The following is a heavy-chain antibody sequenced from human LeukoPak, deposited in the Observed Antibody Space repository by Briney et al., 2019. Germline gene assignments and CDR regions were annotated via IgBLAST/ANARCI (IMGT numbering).Heavy chain of an antibody. CDR2: INPSGGST. J-gene: IGHJ1*01. CDR3: ARGGGTEWELPPAEYFQH. CDR1: GYTFTSYY. Sequence: ASVKVSCKASGYTFTSYYMHWVRQAPGQGLEWMGIINPSGGSTSYAQKFQGRVTMTRGTSTITVYMELSSLRSEDTAVYYCARGGGTEWELPPAEYFQHWGQGTLVTVSS. V-gene: IGHV1-46*01. D-gene: IGHD1-26*01.